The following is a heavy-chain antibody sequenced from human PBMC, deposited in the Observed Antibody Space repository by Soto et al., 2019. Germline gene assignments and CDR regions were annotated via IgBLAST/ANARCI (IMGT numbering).Heavy chain of an antibody. Sequence: GESLKISCKGSGYSFAGYWITWVRQKPGKGLEWMGRIDPSDSYINYSPSFQGHVTISADKSINTAYLQWSSLRASDTAIYYCARHYICRGGDCYYYGMDVWGQGTTVTVSS. J-gene: IGHJ6*02. CDR1: GYSFAGYW. V-gene: IGHV5-10-1*01. CDR2: IDPSDSYI. D-gene: IGHD3-16*01. CDR3: ARHYICRGGDCYYYGMDV.